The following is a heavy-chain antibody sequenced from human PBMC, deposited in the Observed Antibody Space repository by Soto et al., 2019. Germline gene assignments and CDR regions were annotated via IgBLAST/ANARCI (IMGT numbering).Heavy chain of an antibody. Sequence: SETLSLTCTVSGDSFGSGSYYWCWLRQHPGKGLEWIGYIYTSRTTYYNPSLRSRVTISGDTSKNQFSLKLNSVTAADTAVYSCARCHTRDYLIDFWGQGNLVIGSS. J-gene: IGHJ4*02. CDR3: ARCHTRDYLIDF. CDR1: GDSFGSGSYY. V-gene: IGHV4-31*03. D-gene: IGHD4-17*01. CDR2: IYTSRTT.